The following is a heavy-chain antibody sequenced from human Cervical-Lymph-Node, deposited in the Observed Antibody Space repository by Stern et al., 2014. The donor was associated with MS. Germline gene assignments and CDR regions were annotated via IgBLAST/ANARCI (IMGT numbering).Heavy chain of an antibody. J-gene: IGHJ3*02. CDR1: EFSFRDYD. V-gene: IGHV3-30-3*01. CDR2: TSYDGTNR. Sequence: VQLVQSGGGVVQPGRSLRLSCAASEFSFRDYDMHWVRQAPRKGLEWLAVTSYDGTNRHYADSVQGRFIISRVNSDNTLYLQLNSLRDEDTALYYCARDRRPYDGGTFDIWGQGTMVIVSS. CDR3: ARDRRPYDGGTFDI. D-gene: IGHD3-16*01.